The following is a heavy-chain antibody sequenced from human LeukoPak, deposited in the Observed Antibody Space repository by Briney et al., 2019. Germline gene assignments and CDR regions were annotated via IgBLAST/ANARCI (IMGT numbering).Heavy chain of an antibody. CDR1: NYSITSGYY. J-gene: IGHJ4*02. V-gene: IGHV4-38-2*02. CDR2: IYHSGTT. D-gene: IGHD3-9*01. Sequence: PSETLSLTCTVSNYSITSGYYWGWIRQPPGKGLEWIGSIYHSGTTYYNPFLKSRVTISVDTSKNQFSLNLSSVTAADTAVYYCARVSRGYDILYWGQGTLVTVSS. CDR3: ARVSRGYDILY.